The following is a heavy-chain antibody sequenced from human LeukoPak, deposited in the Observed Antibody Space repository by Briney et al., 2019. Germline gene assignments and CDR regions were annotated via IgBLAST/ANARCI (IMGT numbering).Heavy chain of an antibody. D-gene: IGHD3-22*01. J-gene: IGHJ3*01. CDR3: AMIVVVLSGGEAFDL. CDR1: GFTFSSYS. V-gene: IGHV3-21*01. Sequence: GGSLRLSCAASGFTFSSYSMNWVRQAPGKGLEWVSSISSSSSYIYYADSVKGRFTISRDNAKNSLYLQMNSLRSEDTAVYYCAMIVVVLSGGEAFDLWGQGTMVTVSS. CDR2: ISSSSSYI.